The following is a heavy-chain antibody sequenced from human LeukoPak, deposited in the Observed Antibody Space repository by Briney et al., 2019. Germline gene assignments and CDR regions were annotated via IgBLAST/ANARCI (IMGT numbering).Heavy chain of an antibody. CDR2: IGSSSSII. CDR1: GFTFSSYS. V-gene: IGHV3-48*01. J-gene: IGHJ6*04. Sequence: GGSLRLSCAASGFTFSSYSMNWVRQAPGKGLEWVSYIGSSSSIIYYADSVKGRFTISRDNAKNSLYLQMNSLRAKDTAVYYCAELGITMIGGVWGKGTTVTISS. D-gene: IGHD3-10*02. CDR3: AELGITMIGGV.